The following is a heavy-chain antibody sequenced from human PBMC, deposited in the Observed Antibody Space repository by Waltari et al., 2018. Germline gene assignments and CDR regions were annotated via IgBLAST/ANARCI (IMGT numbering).Heavy chain of an antibody. CDR3: ATGDSHAFDM. J-gene: IGHJ3*02. V-gene: IGHV3-74*01. Sequence: EVQLVESGGGLVQFGGSLRLSCAASGFNFSSYYMHCVRDSPGQVLVWCSHINGCGTSTTDADSVKGRFTTSRDNARNTLHLQMNSLRVEDTAVYYCATGDSHAFDMWGQGTLVIVSS. CDR1: GFNFSSYY. CDR2: INGCGTST. D-gene: IGHD4-17*01.